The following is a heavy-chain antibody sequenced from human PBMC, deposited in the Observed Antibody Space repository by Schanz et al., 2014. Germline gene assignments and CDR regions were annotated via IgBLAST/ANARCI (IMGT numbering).Heavy chain of an antibody. CDR3: ARVHIATYHYNSPGAFDI. CDR2: INAHTGNT. J-gene: IGHJ3*02. D-gene: IGHD3-10*01. CDR1: GYIFGSHG. Sequence: QVQLVQSGAEVKKPGASVKVSCKASGYIFGSHGMTWVRQAPGQGPELMGWINAHTGNTQYAQKFQGRVNMTRDTVATTVNLELTRLRTDDTAIYDGARVHIATYHYNSPGAFDIWGQGTRVTVSS. V-gene: IGHV1-18*01.